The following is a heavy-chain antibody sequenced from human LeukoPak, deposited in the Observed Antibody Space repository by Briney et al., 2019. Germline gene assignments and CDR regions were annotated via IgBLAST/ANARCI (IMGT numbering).Heavy chain of an antibody. CDR2: IIGDGNSI. J-gene: IGHJ4*02. CDR1: DFSFRSHW. V-gene: IGHV3-74*01. D-gene: IGHD3-9*01. Sequence: GGSLRLSCATSDFSFRSHWIHWVRQAPGKGLGWVSRIIGDGNSISYGDSVKGRFTISRDNAKNTLYLQMNSLRDEDTAVYYCARGHVTGSDRHWDYWGQGVLVTVSS. CDR3: ARGHVTGSDRHWDY.